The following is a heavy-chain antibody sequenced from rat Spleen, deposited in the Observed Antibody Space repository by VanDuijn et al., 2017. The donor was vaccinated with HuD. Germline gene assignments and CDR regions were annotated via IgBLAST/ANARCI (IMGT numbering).Heavy chain of an antibody. D-gene: IGHD4-3*01. CDR3: ARQDTSGYSKWFAY. CDR1: GFTFSDYY. V-gene: IGHV5-25*01. CDR2: INPGGYNT. Sequence: EVQLVESDGGLVQPGRSLKLSCAASGFTFSDYYMAWVRQAPTKGLEWVATINPGGYNTYYRDSVKGRFTVSRDNSKSTLYLQVDSLRSEDTATYYCARQDTSGYSKWFAYWGQGVMVTVSS. J-gene: IGHJ2*01.